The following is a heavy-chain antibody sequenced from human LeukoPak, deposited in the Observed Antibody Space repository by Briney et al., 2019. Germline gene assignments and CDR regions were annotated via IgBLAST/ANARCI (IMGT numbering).Heavy chain of an antibody. CDR1: GGSMNSYY. CDR2: IYYSGST. Sequence: SEALSLTCSVSGGSMNSYYWSWIRQSPGKGLEWIGYIYYSGSTNYNPSLKSRVTISVDTSKNQFSLKLSSVTAADTAVYYCARHVWLQPFDYWGQGTLVTVSS. J-gene: IGHJ4*02. V-gene: IGHV4-59*08. CDR3: ARHVWLQPFDY. D-gene: IGHD3-9*01.